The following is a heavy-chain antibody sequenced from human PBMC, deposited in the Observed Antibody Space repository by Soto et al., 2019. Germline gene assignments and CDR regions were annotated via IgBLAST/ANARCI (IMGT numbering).Heavy chain of an antibody. J-gene: IGHJ4*02. CDR3: GAGQYFSDY. CDR2: ISYDGSDK. CDR1: GFTFNSYG. Sequence: QVQLVESGGGVVQPGRCLRVSCAASGFTFNSYGMHWVRQAPGKGLEWVALISYDGSDKYYADSVKGRFTISRDNSKNTLYLQMNSLRVEDTAVYYCGAGQYFSDYWGQATLVTVSS. V-gene: IGHV3-30*03. D-gene: IGHD6-13*01.